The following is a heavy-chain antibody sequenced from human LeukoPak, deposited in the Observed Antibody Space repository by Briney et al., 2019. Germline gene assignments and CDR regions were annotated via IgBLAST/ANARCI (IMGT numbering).Heavy chain of an antibody. CDR1: GFTFSGSA. D-gene: IGHD5-18*01. V-gene: IGHV3-73*01. CDR2: IRSKANSYAT. Sequence: PGGSLRLSRAASGFTFSGSAMHWVRQASGKGLEWVGRIRSKANSYATAYAASVKGRFTISRDDSKNTAYLQMSSLKTEDTAVYYCTRLSFGYSYGDPIDYWGQGTLVTVSS. J-gene: IGHJ4*02. CDR3: TRLSFGYSYGDPIDY.